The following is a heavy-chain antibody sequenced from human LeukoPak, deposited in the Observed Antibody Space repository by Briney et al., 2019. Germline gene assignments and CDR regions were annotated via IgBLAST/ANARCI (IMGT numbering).Heavy chain of an antibody. CDR1: GYTFTGYY. J-gene: IGHJ3*02. Sequence: ASVKVSCKASGYTFTGYYMHWVRQAPGQGLEWMGWINPNSGGTNYAQKFQGRVTMTRDTSISTAYMELSRLRSDDTALYYCARIKRPLNLAVRPGQDAFDIWGQGTMVTVSS. D-gene: IGHD6-6*01. CDR3: ARIKRPLNLAVRPGQDAFDI. CDR2: INPNSGGT. V-gene: IGHV1-2*02.